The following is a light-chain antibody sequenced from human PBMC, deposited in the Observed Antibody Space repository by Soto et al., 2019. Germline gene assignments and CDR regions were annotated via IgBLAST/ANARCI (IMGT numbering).Light chain of an antibody. Sequence: EIVMTQSPATLSVSPGERATLSFRASQSVSSNLAWYQKKPGQAPRLLIYGASTRATGIPARFSGSGSGTEFTLTISSLQSEDFAVYYCQQYNNWPRTFGQGTRVDI. CDR3: QQYNNWPRT. J-gene: IGKJ1*01. CDR2: GAS. V-gene: IGKV3-15*01. CDR1: QSVSSN.